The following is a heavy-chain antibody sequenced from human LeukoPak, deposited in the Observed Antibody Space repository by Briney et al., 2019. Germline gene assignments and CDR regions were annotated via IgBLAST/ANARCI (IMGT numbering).Heavy chain of an antibody. J-gene: IGHJ4*02. CDR2: ISSSGSTI. V-gene: IGHV3-11*04. CDR3: AGGSRGWYQDYFDF. D-gene: IGHD6-19*01. Sequence: GGSLRLSCAASGFTFSDYYMSWIRQAPGKGLEWVSYISSSGSTIYYADSVKGRFTISRDNAKNSLYLQMNSLRAEDTAVYYCAGGSRGWYQDYFDFWGQGTLVTVSS. CDR1: GFTFSDYY.